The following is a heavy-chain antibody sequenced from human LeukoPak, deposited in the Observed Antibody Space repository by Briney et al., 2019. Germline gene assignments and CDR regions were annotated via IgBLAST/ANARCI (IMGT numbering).Heavy chain of an antibody. CDR1: GGSISSYY. D-gene: IGHD4-11*01. Sequence: PSETLSLTCTVSGGSISSYYWSWIRQPAGKGLEWIGRIYTSGSTNYNPSLKSRVTISVDKSKNQFSLKLSSVTAADTAVYYCARGTVTNYWYSDLWGRGTLVTVSS. J-gene: IGHJ2*01. CDR2: IYTSGST. V-gene: IGHV4-4*07. CDR3: ARGTVTNYWYSDL.